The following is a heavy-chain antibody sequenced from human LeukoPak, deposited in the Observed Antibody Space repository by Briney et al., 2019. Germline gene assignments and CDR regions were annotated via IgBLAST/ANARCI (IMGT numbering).Heavy chain of an antibody. CDR1: GFSFISYW. CDR2: IKQDGSAK. V-gene: IGHV3-7*01. D-gene: IGHD1-1*01. CDR3: AGCAGNSCYFDY. J-gene: IGHJ4*02. Sequence: PGGSLRLSCAASGFSFISYWMSWVRQAPGKGLEWVANIKQDGSAKNYADSVKGRFTISRDNAKNSLYLQLNSLRAEDTAVYYCAGCAGNSCYFDYRGQGTLVIVSS.